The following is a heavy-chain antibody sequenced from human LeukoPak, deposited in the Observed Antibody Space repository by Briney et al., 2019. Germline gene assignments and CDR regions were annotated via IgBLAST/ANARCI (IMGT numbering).Heavy chain of an antibody. CDR2: ILTSGTT. CDR1: NGSISSYH. V-gene: IGHV4-4*09. CDR3: ARLRVSGSYLYYFDY. J-gene: IGHJ4*02. Sequence: SETLSLTCTVSNGSISSYHWSWVRQPPGKGLEWIGYILTSGTTNYNPSLKSRLTVSVDTSKNQFTLKLSSVTAADTAVYYCARLRVSGSYLYYFDYWGQGTLVTVSS. D-gene: IGHD1-26*01.